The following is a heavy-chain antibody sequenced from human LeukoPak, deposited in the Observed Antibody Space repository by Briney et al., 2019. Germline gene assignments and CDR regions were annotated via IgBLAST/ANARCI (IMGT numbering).Heavy chain of an antibody. CDR3: ARDIVVVPAAGLNWFDP. J-gene: IGHJ5*02. CDR2: ISSSGSTI. D-gene: IGHD2-2*01. CDR1: GFTFSSYG. V-gene: IGHV3-48*04. Sequence: GGSLRLSCAASGFTFSSYGMHWVRQAPGKGLEWVSYISSSGSTIYYADSVKGRFTISRDNAKNSLYLQMNSLRAEDTAVYYCARDIVVVPAAGLNWFDPWGQGTLVTVSS.